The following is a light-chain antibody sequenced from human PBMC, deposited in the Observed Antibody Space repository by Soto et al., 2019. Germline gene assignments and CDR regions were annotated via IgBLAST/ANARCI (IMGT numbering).Light chain of an antibody. CDR3: LQYNNYPWA. CDR2: EVS. CDR1: QSISRS. V-gene: IGKV1-5*03. J-gene: IGKJ1*01. Sequence: DIQMTQSPSTLSASVGDRVTITCRASQSISRSLAWYQQKPGRAPRLLIYEVSSLNVGVPSRFSGSGSGQEFTLTISSLQPDDFETYYCLQYNNYPWAFGQGTKVEIK.